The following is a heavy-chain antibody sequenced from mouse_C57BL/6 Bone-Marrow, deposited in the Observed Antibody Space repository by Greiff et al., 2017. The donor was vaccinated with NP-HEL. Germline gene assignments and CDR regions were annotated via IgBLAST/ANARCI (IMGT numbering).Heavy chain of an antibody. V-gene: IGHV1-85*01. D-gene: IGHD4-1*01. J-gene: IGHJ2*01. CDR1: GYTFTSYD. CDR3: ARSSPANWDGYYFDY. Sequence: VQLQQSGPELVKPGASVKLSCKASGYTFTSYDINWVKQRPGQGLEWIGWIYPRDGSTKYNEKFKGKATLTVDTSSITAYMELHSLTSEDSAVYFWARSSPANWDGYYFDYWGQGTTLTVSS. CDR2: IYPRDGST.